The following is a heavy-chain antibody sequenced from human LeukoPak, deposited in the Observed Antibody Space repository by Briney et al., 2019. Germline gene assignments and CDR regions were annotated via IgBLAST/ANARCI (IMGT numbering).Heavy chain of an antibody. CDR2: IKSDGST. CDR3: ARDPGGQWLVLEYFQD. Sequence: GGSLRLSCAASGFTFSSYWMHWVRQAPGKGLVWVSRIKSDGSTNYADSVKGRFTISRDNAKNTLYPQMNSLRVDDTAVYYCARDPGGQWLVLEYFQDWGQGTLVSVSS. J-gene: IGHJ1*01. CDR1: GFTFSSYW. V-gene: IGHV3-74*01. D-gene: IGHD6-19*01.